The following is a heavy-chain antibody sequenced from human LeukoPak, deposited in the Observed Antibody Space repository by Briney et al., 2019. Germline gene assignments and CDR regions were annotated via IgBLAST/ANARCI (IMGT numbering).Heavy chain of an antibody. J-gene: IGHJ5*02. CDR2: IYYSGST. Sequence: SETLSLTCTVSGGSISSGAYYWSWIRQPPGKGLEWIGYIYYSGSTYYNPSLNSRVTISVDTSKNQFSLKLSSVTAADTAVYYCARASHRGYDFWSGHWTNWFDPWGQGTLDTVSS. V-gene: IGHV4-30-4*08. CDR3: ARASHRGYDFWSGHWTNWFDP. CDR1: GGSISSGAYY. D-gene: IGHD3-3*01.